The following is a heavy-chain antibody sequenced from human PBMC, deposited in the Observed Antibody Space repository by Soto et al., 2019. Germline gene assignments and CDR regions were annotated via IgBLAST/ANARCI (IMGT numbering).Heavy chain of an antibody. CDR3: ASRDPGTSVDY. J-gene: IGHJ4*02. Sequence: KPSETLSLTCAVSGGSFTSNNWWTWVRQPPGQGLEWIGEIYRTGSTNYNPSLKSRVTISLDKSENQFSLKVTSLTAADTAVYYCASRDPGTSVDYWGQGTLVTVYS. CDR2: IYRTGST. V-gene: IGHV4-4*02. CDR1: GGSFTSNNW. D-gene: IGHD1-7*01.